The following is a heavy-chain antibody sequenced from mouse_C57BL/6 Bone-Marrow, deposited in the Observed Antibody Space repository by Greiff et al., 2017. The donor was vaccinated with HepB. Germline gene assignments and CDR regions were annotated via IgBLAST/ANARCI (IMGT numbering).Heavy chain of an antibody. J-gene: IGHJ1*03. CDR3: ARDF. CDR2: ISDGGSYT. Sequence: EVKLQESGGGLVKPGGSLKLSCAASGFTFSSYAMSWVRQTPEKRLEWVATISDGGSYTYYPDNVKGRFTISRDNAKNNLYLQMSHLKSEDTAMYYCARDFWGTGTTVTVSS. V-gene: IGHV5-4*01. CDR1: GFTFSSYA.